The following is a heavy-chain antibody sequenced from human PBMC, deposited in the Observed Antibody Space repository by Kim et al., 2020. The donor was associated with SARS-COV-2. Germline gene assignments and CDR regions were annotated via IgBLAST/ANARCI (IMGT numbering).Heavy chain of an antibody. D-gene: IGHD3-9*01. Sequence: YSQRFQGRVTITRDTSASTAYMELSSLRSEDTAVHYCARDGHYDILTFDYWGQGTLVTVSS. CDR3: ARDGHYDILTFDY. V-gene: IGHV1-3*01. J-gene: IGHJ4*02.